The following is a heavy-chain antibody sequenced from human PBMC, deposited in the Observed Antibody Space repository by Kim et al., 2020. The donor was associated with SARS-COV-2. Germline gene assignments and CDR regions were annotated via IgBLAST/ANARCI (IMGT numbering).Heavy chain of an antibody. J-gene: IGHJ4*02. Sequence: ASVKVSCKASGYTFTSYAMHWVRQAPGQRLEWMGWINAGNGNTKYSQKFQGRVTITRDTSASTAYMELSSLRSEDTAVYYCARDLIRGLGYLPHYWGQGTLVTVSS. V-gene: IGHV1-3*01. CDR2: INAGNGNT. CDR1: GYTFTSYA. CDR3: ARDLIRGLGYLPHY. D-gene: IGHD5-18*01.